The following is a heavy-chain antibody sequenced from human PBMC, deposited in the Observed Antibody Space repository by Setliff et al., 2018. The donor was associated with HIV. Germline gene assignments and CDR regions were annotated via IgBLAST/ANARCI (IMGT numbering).Heavy chain of an antibody. CDR1: GGSISSGDYS. Sequence: SETLSLTCAVSGGSISSGDYSWSWIRQSPGKGLEWIASIHHTGGTYYNPSLKSRVTMSVDTSKDQFSLKLRSLTATDTAIYHCARSMRYFYDTSGFSWFDPWGQGTQVTAPQ. D-gene: IGHD3-22*01. CDR3: ARSMRYFYDTSGFSWFDP. CDR2: IHHTGGT. V-gene: IGHV4-30-2*03. J-gene: IGHJ5*02.